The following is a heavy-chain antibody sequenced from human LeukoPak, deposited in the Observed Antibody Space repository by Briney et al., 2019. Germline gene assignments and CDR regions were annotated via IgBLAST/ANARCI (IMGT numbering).Heavy chain of an antibody. CDR3: ASRAGKPGNTPWCFDY. Sequence: PGGSLRLSCAASGFTFSNYWMAWVRQAPGKGPEWVANIKQEGSERNYVDSVKGRFTIARDNTKNSLYLQMTSLRGEDTAVYYCASRAGKPGNTPWCFDYWGQGALVTVSS. V-gene: IGHV3-7*01. CDR2: IKQEGSER. J-gene: IGHJ4*02. D-gene: IGHD1-7*01. CDR1: GFTFSNYW.